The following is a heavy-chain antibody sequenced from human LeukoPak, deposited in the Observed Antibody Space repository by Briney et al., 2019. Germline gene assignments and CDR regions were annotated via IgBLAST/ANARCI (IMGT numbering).Heavy chain of an antibody. CDR2: IYPGDSDA. Sequence: GESLKISCKGSGYSFTNYWIGWVRQMPGKGLKWMGIIYPGDSDARYSRSFQGQVTISADKSISTAYLQWSSLKASDTAMYYCARRRDLYSGSYYTFDYWGQGTLVTVSS. J-gene: IGHJ4*02. CDR3: ARRRDLYSGSYYTFDY. D-gene: IGHD1-26*01. CDR1: GYSFTNYW. V-gene: IGHV5-51*01.